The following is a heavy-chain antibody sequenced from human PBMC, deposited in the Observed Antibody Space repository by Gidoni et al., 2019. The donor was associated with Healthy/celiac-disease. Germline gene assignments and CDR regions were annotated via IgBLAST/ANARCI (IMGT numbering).Heavy chain of an antibody. Sequence: QVQLQQWGAGLLKPSETLSLTCAVYGGSFSGYYWSWIRQPPGKGLEWIGEINHSGSTNYNPSLKSRVTISVDTSKNQFSLKLSSVTAADTAVYYCAIKRGSSSWKDHWYFDLWGRGTLVTVSS. CDR1: GGSFSGYY. CDR3: AIKRGSSSWKDHWYFDL. J-gene: IGHJ2*01. V-gene: IGHV4-34*01. D-gene: IGHD6-13*01. CDR2: INHSGST.